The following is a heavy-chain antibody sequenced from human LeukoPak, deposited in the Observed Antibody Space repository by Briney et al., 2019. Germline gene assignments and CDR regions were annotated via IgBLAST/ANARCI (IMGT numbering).Heavy chain of an antibody. D-gene: IGHD5-12*01. J-gene: IGHJ3*02. V-gene: IGHV4-34*01. Sequence: GSLRLSCAASGFTFSAYGMNWVRQAPGKGLEWIGEINHSGSTNYNPSLKSRVTISVDTSKNQFSLKLSSVTAADTAVYYCARGMGYSGYDSYTHHDAFDIWGQGTMVTVSS. CDR3: ARGMGYSGYDSYTHHDAFDI. CDR1: GFTFSAYG. CDR2: INHSGST.